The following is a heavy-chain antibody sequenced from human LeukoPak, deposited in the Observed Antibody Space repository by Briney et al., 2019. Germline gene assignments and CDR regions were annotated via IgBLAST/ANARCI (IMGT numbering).Heavy chain of an antibody. J-gene: IGHJ4*02. CDR1: GGSISSYY. D-gene: IGHD2-2*01. Sequence: PSETLSLTCTVSGGSISSYYWSWIRQPPGKGLEWIGYIYYSGSTNYNPSLKSRVTISVDTSNNQFSLMLSSGTAADTAVYYCARDGGLPAAEGELWGQGTLVTVSS. V-gene: IGHV4-59*01. CDR3: ARDGGLPAAEGEL. CDR2: IYYSGST.